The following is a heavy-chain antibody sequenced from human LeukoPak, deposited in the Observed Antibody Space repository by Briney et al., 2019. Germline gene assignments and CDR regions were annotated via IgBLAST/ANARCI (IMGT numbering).Heavy chain of an antibody. D-gene: IGHD2/OR15-2a*01. CDR2: IYWNGSP. J-gene: IGHJ5*02. Sequence: PSETLSLTCSVSGGSISGHYWTWIRQPPGKGLDCIAYIYWNGSPHYAPALQNRVTISVDTSKNQVSLRLNPVTAADTAVYYCARIYGNQRFDPWGQGTLVTVSS. CDR1: GGSISGHY. CDR3: ARIYGNQRFDP. V-gene: IGHV4-4*09.